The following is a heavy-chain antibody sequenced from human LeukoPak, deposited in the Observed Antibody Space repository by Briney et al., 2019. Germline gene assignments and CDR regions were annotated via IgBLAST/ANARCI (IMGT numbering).Heavy chain of an antibody. CDR1: GYTFTNYY. J-gene: IGHJ6*02. Sequence: ASVKVSCKASGYTFTNYYMHWVRQAPGQGLEWMGIINPSGGSTSYAQKFQGRVTMTRDTSTSTVYMELSSLRSEDTAVYYCAREPDGPKYYDFWSDYYYYGMDVWGQGTTVTVSS. CDR2: INPSGGST. V-gene: IGHV1-46*01. D-gene: IGHD3-3*01. CDR3: AREPDGPKYYDFWSDYYYYGMDV.